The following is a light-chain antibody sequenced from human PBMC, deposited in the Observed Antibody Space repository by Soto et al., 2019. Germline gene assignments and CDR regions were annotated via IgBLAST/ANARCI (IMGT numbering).Light chain of an antibody. CDR3: QHYNSYSEA. Sequence: IQMTQSPSTLSASVGDRVTITCRASQSISSWLAWYQQKPGKAPKLLIYKASSLESGVSSRFSGSGSGTEFTLTISSLQPDDIATYYCQHYNSYSEAFGQGTKVDNK. V-gene: IGKV1-5*03. CDR2: KAS. J-gene: IGKJ1*01. CDR1: QSISSW.